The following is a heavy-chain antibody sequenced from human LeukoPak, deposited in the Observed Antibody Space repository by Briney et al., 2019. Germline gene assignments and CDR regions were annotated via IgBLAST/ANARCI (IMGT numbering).Heavy chain of an antibody. Sequence: ASVKVSCKASGYTFTSYDINWVRQATGQGLEWMGWMNPNSGNTGYAQKFQGRVTMTRNTSISTAYMELSSLKASDTAMYYCAEYYYGSGSSYWGQGTLVTVSS. D-gene: IGHD3-10*01. J-gene: IGHJ4*02. CDR3: AEYYYGSGSSY. V-gene: IGHV1-8*01. CDR2: MNPNSGNT. CDR1: GYTFTSYD.